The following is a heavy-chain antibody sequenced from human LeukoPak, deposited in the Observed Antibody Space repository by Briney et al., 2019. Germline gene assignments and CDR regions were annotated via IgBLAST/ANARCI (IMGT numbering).Heavy chain of an antibody. D-gene: IGHD6-19*01. CDR1: GFTFSNAW. Sequence: GGSLRLSCAASGFTFSNAWMNWVRQAPGKGLEWVAVIRYDGSNENYADSVKGRFIISRDNSKNILYLEMNSLRAEDTAVYYCARVPYSSAWYFDYWGQGTLVTVSS. CDR3: ARVPYSSAWYFDY. J-gene: IGHJ4*02. V-gene: IGHV3-33*08. CDR2: IRYDGSNE.